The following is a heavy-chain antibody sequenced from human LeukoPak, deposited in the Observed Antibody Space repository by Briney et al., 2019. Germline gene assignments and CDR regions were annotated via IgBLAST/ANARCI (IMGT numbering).Heavy chain of an antibody. J-gene: IGHJ6*02. CDR2: IYTSGST. D-gene: IGHD3-10*01. CDR3: ARGMVRGAPGYYGMDV. V-gene: IGHV4-4*07. CDR1: GGSISSYY. Sequence: PSETLSLTCTVSGGSISSYYWSWIRQPARKGLEWIGRIYTSGSTNYNPSLKSRVTMSVDTSKNQFSLKLSSVTAADTAVYYCARGMVRGAPGYYGMDVWGQGTTVTVSS.